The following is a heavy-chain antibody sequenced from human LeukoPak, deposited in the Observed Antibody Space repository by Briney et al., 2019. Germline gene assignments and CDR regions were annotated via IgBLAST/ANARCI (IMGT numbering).Heavy chain of an antibody. CDR3: ARDRGGYYYYYGMDV. Sequence: ASVKVSCKASGYTFTSYYMHWVRQAPGQGLEWMGIINPSGGSTSYAQKFQGRVTMTRDTSTSTVYMELSSLRSEDTAVYYCARDRGGYYYYYGMDVWGQGTTVTVSS. J-gene: IGHJ6*02. CDR1: GYTFTSYY. CDR2: INPSGGST. V-gene: IGHV1-46*01.